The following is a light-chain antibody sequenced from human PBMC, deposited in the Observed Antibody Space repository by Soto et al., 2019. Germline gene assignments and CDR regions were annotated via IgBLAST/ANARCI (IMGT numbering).Light chain of an antibody. CDR1: ESVTSGH. J-gene: IGKJ1*01. V-gene: IGKV3D-20*01. Sequence: EIGLTQSPATLSLSPGERVTLSCGASESVTSGHLAWYQQRPGLAPRLLIYDASIRATGIPDRFSGSGSETDFTLTINRLEPEDFAVYYCQQYSTSPRTFGQGTKVEIK. CDR2: DAS. CDR3: QQYSTSPRT.